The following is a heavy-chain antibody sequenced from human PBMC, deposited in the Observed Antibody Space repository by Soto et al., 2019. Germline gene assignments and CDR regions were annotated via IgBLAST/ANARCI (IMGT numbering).Heavy chain of an antibody. J-gene: IGHJ3*02. CDR3: ARAHQWLASACDI. CDR1: GFTFSSYN. Sequence: EVQLVESGGGLVQPGGSLRLSCAASGFTFSSYNMNWVRQAPGKGLEWVSYISSSSSTIYYADSVKGRFTISRDNAKNSLYLQMNSLRAEDTAVYYCARAHQWLASACDIWGQGTMVTVSS. V-gene: IGHV3-48*01. D-gene: IGHD6-19*01. CDR2: ISSSSSTI.